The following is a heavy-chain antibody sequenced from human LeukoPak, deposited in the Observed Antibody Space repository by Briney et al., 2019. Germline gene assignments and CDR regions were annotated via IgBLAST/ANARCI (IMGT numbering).Heavy chain of an antibody. Sequence: TGGSLRLSCAASGFTVSTDHMGWVRQAPGKGLEWVAVSYCGSSRSYADSVKGRFTISRDNSQNTLYVQMTSLRPEDTAVYYCARVWELSFDYWGERTLVTVSS. V-gene: IGHV3-53*01. J-gene: IGHJ4*02. CDR3: ARVWELSFDY. D-gene: IGHD1-26*01. CDR1: GFTVSTDH. CDR2: SYCGSSR.